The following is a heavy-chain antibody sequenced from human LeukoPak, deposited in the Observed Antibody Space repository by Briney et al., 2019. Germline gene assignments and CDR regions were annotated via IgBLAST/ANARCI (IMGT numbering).Heavy chain of an antibody. J-gene: IGHJ4*02. V-gene: IGHV3-20*04. CDR3: AKDSLYYYDSSGYFNYFDY. D-gene: IGHD3-22*01. Sequence: GGSLRLSCAASGFTFDDYGMSWVRQAPGKGLEWVSGINWNGGSTGYADSVKGRFTISRDNAKNSLYLQMNSLRAEDTAVYYCAKDSLYYYDSSGYFNYFDYWGQGTLVTVSS. CDR1: GFTFDDYG. CDR2: INWNGGST.